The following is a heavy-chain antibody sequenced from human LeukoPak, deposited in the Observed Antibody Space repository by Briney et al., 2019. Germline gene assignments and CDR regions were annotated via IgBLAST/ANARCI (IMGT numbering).Heavy chain of an antibody. Sequence: SGPTLVNLTQTLTLTCSFSGFSLSTSGVGVGWIRQPPGKALECLAVIYWDDDKRYSPFLKSRLTITKDTSKNQVVLTMTNMDPVDTATYYCVHRRGHLYYDSSGSIYGGRFDYWGQGILVTVSS. D-gene: IGHD3-22*01. CDR1: GFSLSTSGVG. V-gene: IGHV2-5*02. J-gene: IGHJ4*02. CDR2: IYWDDDK. CDR3: VHRRGHLYYDSSGSIYGGRFDY.